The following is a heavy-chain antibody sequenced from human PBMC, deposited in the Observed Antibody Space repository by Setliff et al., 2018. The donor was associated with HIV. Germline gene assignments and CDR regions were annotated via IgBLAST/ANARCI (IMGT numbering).Heavy chain of an antibody. CDR2: IYTSGST. Sequence: SETLSLTCTVSGGTISSGSYYWSWIRQPAGKGLEWIGRIYTSGSTNYNPSLKSRVTISVDTSKNQFSLKLRSVTAADTAVYYCARETYYYDNPQYYYFYMDVWGKGTTVTVSS. D-gene: IGHD3-22*01. V-gene: IGHV4-61*02. CDR3: ARETYYYDNPQYYYFYMDV. CDR1: GGTISSGSYY. J-gene: IGHJ6*03.